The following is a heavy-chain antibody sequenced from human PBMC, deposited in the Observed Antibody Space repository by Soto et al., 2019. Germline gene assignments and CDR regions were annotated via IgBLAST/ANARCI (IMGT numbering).Heavy chain of an antibody. CDR3: ATHRSGRFLECLPEGSLGY. J-gene: IGHJ4*02. CDR2: FDPEDGET. Sequence: QVQLVQSGAEVKKPGASVKVSCKVSGYTLTDLSMQWVRQAPGKGIEGMGGFDPEDGETIYAQKFQGRVTMSEDTATDTAYMELSSLRSEDTAVYYCATHRSGRFLECLPEGSLGYWGQGTLVTVCS. V-gene: IGHV1-24*01. CDR1: GYTLTDLS. D-gene: IGHD3-3*01.